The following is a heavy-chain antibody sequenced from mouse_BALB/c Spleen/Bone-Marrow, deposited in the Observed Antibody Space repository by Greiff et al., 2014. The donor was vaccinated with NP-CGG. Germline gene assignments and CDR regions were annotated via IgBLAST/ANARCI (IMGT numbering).Heavy chain of an antibody. J-gene: IGHJ2*02. V-gene: IGHV7-3*02. D-gene: IGHD1-1*01. CDR2: ISNKADGYTS. Sequence: EVQLEESGGGLVQPGGSLRLSCATSGFTFTDYYMSWVRQPPGQALEWLGFISNKADGYTSEYSVSVKARFTISRDNSQSILYLQMNTLKAEDSATYYCARDDYGRGYWGQGTSLTVSS. CDR1: GFTFTDYY. CDR3: ARDDYGRGY.